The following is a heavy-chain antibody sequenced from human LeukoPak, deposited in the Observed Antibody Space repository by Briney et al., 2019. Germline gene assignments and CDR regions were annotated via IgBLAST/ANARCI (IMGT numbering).Heavy chain of an antibody. D-gene: IGHD4-11*01. CDR2: ISTGTYI. Sequence: AGGSLRLSCVASGFTFSRFEMNWVRQAPGKGLEWISHISTGTYIAYTDSVKGRFTISRDSAQNSLFLQMNSLTADDTALYYCARERTTIMSGTAIGGYWGQGTLVTVSS. CDR1: GFTFSRFE. V-gene: IGHV3-48*03. CDR3: ARERTTIMSGTAIGGY. J-gene: IGHJ4*02.